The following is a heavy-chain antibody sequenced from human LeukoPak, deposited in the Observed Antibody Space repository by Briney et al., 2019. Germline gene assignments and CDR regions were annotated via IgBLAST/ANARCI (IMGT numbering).Heavy chain of an antibody. CDR2: IHHSGST. D-gene: IGHD5-12*01. J-gene: IGHJ6*02. CDR3: VGRVATGSMDV. Sequence: SETLSLTCTVSGGSVTTGGHYWHWIRQSSREGLEWIGYIHHSGSTYYNPSLKSRVTISVDRSENQFSLRLASVTAADTAVYYCVGRVATGSMDVWGQGTTVTVSS. V-gene: IGHV4-30-2*02. CDR1: GGSVTTGGHY.